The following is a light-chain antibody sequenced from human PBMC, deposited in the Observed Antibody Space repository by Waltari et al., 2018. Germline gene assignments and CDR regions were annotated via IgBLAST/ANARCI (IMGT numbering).Light chain of an antibody. J-gene: IGLJ7*01. CDR1: SSNIGSNR. V-gene: IGLV1-47*02. Sequence: QSVLTQVPSASEAARKSVTIYCSGDSSNIGSNRFSWYQHLPGTAPKLLIYHNDQRASGVSDRFSGSKSGTSASLAISGLHSEDEADYYCAAWDDSLSGRVFGGGTRLTVL. CDR3: AAWDDSLSGRV. CDR2: HND.